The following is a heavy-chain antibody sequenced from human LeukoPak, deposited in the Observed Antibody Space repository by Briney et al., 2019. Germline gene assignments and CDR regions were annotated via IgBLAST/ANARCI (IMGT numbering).Heavy chain of an antibody. CDR3: ARLRTTGTFDY. V-gene: IGHV3-21*01. CDR2: ISSSSYI. CDR1: GFTFSTYS. Sequence: GGSLRLSCAASGFTFSTYSMNWVRQAPGKGLEWVSSISSSSYIYYADSVKGRFTISRDNAKNSLYLQMNSLRAEDTALYYCARLRTTGTFDYWGQGTLVTVSS. J-gene: IGHJ4*02. D-gene: IGHD1-1*01.